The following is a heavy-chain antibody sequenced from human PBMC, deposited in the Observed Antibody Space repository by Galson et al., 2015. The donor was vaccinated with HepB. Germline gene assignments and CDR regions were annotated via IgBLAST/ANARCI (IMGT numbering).Heavy chain of an antibody. CDR2: ISYDGSNK. Sequence: SLRLSCAASGFTFSSYAMHWVRQAPGKGLEWVAVISYDGSNKYYADSVKGRFTISRDNSKNTLYLQMNSLRAEDTAAYYCAREYGFGELYGAFDIWGQGTMVTVSS. D-gene: IGHD3-10*01. CDR1: GFTFSSYA. V-gene: IGHV3-30*04. CDR3: AREYGFGELYGAFDI. J-gene: IGHJ3*02.